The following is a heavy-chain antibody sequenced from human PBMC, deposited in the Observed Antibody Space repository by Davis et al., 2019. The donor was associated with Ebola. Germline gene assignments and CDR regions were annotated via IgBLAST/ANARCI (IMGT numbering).Heavy chain of an antibody. Sequence: SETLSLTCTVSGGSISSYYWSWIRQPPGKGLEWIGYIYYSGSTNYNPSLKSRVTISFDTSKNQFSLELSSVTAADTAVYYCARDHYSSSSYFDCWGQGTLVTVSS. CDR2: IYYSGST. D-gene: IGHD6-6*01. J-gene: IGHJ4*02. CDR1: GGSISSYY. V-gene: IGHV4-59*12. CDR3: ARDHYSSSSYFDC.